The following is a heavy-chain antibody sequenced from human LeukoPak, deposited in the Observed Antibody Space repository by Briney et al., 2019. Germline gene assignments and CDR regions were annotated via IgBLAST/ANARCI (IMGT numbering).Heavy chain of an antibody. CDR1: GVTFRTYG. J-gene: IGHJ6*02. D-gene: IGHD4-17*01. Sequence: PGGSLRLSCAASGVTFRTYGLHWVRQAPGKGLEWVAVTRYDGRNEYYADSVKGRFTISRDNFKNTLYLQMNSLRAEDTAVYYCARDHSTVTPTYMDVWGQGTTVTVSS. CDR3: ARDHSTVTPTYMDV. CDR2: TRYDGRNE. V-gene: IGHV3-33*01.